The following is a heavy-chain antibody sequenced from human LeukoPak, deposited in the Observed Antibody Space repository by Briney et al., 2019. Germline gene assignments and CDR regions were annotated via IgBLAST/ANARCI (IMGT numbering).Heavy chain of an antibody. D-gene: IGHD3-3*01. Sequence: ATVKLSCKASGYGFIGYHLHWVRQAPGQGPEWMGWFNPNSGDTKYAETFQVRVTMTGDTSISTAYMELSRLRSDDTDIYYCAREKLEDDFWSGESFYYGMDVWGQGTTVTVSS. J-gene: IGHJ6*02. CDR3: AREKLEDDFWSGESFYYGMDV. V-gene: IGHV1-2*02. CDR2: FNPNSGDT. CDR1: GYGFIGYH.